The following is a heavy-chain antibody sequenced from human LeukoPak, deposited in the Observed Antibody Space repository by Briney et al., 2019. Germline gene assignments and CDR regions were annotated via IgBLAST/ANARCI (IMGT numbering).Heavy chain of an antibody. CDR3: AKDRVYYFDSSGYSCDY. V-gene: IGHV3-23*01. J-gene: IGHJ4*02. CDR2: ISGGGGTT. D-gene: IGHD3-22*01. Sequence: GGSLRLSCAASGFTSSNYAMSWVRQAPGKGLEWVSGISGGGGTTYYADSVKGRFTIYRDNSKNTLYLQMHSLRAEDTAVYYCAKDRVYYFDSSGYSCDYWGQGSLVTVSS. CDR1: GFTSSNYA.